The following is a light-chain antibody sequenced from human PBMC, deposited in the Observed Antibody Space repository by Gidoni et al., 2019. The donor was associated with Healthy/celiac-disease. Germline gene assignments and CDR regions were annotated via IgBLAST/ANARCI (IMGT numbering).Light chain of an antibody. J-gene: IGLJ2*01. CDR2: SNN. V-gene: IGLV1-44*01. Sequence: QSVLTQPPSASVTPGPRVTISCYGSSSNIGSNTVNLFQQLPGTAPKRLIYSNNQRPSGVPDRFSGPKSGTADSLSISGLQSEDEADYYCAAWDDSLNGVVFGGGTKLTVL. CDR1: SSNIGSNT. CDR3: AAWDDSLNGVV.